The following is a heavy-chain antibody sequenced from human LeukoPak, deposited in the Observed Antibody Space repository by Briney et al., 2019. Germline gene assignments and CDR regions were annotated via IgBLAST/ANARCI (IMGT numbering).Heavy chain of an antibody. J-gene: IGHJ4*02. CDR1: GCTFTSYA. CDR2: ISAANGKT. Sequence: ASVKVSCKASGCTFTSYAIHWVRQAPGQSLEWMGWISAANGKTKYSQMFQGRVTVTRDTSASAAYMELSSLKSEDTAVYYCAVGTTGSTVHFDYWGQGTLVTVSS. D-gene: IGHD4-17*01. V-gene: IGHV1-3*01. CDR3: AVGTTGSTVHFDY.